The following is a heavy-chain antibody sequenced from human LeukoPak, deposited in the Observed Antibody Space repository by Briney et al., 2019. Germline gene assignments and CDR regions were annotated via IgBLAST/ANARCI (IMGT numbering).Heavy chain of an antibody. CDR3: ARLSGSSWSFDY. J-gene: IGHJ4*02. D-gene: IGHD6-13*01. CDR1: GYNFTNYW. CDR2: IYPGDSDT. Sequence: GESLKISCKGSGYNFTNYWIVWVRQIPGKGLEWMGIIYPGDSDTRYSPSFQGHVTISVDKSITTAYVQWSSLKASDIAMYYCARLSGSSWSFDYWGQGTLVTVSS. V-gene: IGHV5-51*01.